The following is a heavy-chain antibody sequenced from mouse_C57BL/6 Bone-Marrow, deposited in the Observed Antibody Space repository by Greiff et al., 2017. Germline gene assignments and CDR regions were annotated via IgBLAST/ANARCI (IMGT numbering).Heavy chain of an antibody. Sequence: QVHVKQSGAELVRPGASVKLSCKASGYTFTDYYINWVKQRPGQGLEWIARIYPGSGNTYYNEKFKGKATLTAEKSSSTAYMQLSSLTSEYSAVYFCAIYYYGSSLFAYWGQGTLVTVSA. CDR3: AIYYYGSSLFAY. CDR2: IYPGSGNT. D-gene: IGHD1-1*01. V-gene: IGHV1-76*01. CDR1: GYTFTDYY. J-gene: IGHJ3*01.